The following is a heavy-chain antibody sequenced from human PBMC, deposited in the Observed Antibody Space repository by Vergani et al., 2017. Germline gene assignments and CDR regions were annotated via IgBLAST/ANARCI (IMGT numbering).Heavy chain of an antibody. J-gene: IGHJ4*02. CDR1: GGSISSGDYY. Sequence: QVQLQESGPGLVKPSQTLSLTCTVSGGSISSGDYYWSWIRQPPGKGLEWIGYIYYSGSTYYNPSLKSRVTISVDTSKNQFSLKLSSVTAADTAVYYCARDTRYDYVWGSYRYDYWGQGTLVTVSS. V-gene: IGHV4-30-4*08. CDR2: IYYSGST. CDR3: ARDTRYDYVWGSYRYDY. D-gene: IGHD3-16*02.